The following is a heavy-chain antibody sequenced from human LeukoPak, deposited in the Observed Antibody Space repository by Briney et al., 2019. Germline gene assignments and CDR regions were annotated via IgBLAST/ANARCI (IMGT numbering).Heavy chain of an antibody. CDR1: GGSISSYS. CDR2: IFYSGST. CDR3: ARSIDWFDP. J-gene: IGHJ5*02. Sequence: SETLSLTCTVSGGSISSYSWSWIRQPPGKGLEWIGYIFYSGSTNYNPSLKGRVTISVDTSKNQFSLKLSSVTAADTAVYYCARSIDWFDPWGQGTLVTVSS. V-gene: IGHV4-59*01.